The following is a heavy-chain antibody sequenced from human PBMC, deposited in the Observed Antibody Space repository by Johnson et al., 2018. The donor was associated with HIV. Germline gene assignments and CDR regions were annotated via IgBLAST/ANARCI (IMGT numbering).Heavy chain of an antibody. J-gene: IGHJ3*02. Sequence: QVQLVESGGGVVQPGESLTLSCVGSGLSFSNFGIHWVRQAPGKGLEWVAFIRYDGSNKYYADSVKGRFTISRDNSKNTLYLQMNSLRPEDTALYYCATRKDILTGYDAFDIWGQGTMVTVSS. CDR1: GLSFSNFG. D-gene: IGHD3-9*01. CDR3: ATRKDILTGYDAFDI. V-gene: IGHV3-30*02. CDR2: IRYDGSNK.